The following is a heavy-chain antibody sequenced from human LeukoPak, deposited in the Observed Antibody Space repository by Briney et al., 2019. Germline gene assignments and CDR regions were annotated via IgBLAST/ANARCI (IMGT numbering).Heavy chain of an antibody. CDR1: GFTFSSYG. Sequence: GRSLRLSCAASGFTFSSYGMHWVRQAPGKGLEWVAVISYDGSNKYYADSVKGRFTISRDNSKNTLYLQMNSPRAEDTAVYYCAKDHLAGYSYGGYYFDYWGQGTLVTVSS. J-gene: IGHJ4*02. CDR3: AKDHLAGYSYGGYYFDY. CDR2: ISYDGSNK. V-gene: IGHV3-30*18. D-gene: IGHD5-18*01.